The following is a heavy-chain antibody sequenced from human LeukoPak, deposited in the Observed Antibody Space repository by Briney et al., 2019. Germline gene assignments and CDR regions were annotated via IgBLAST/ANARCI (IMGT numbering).Heavy chain of an antibody. CDR2: IRSKAYGGTK. V-gene: IGHV3-49*04. D-gene: IGHD1-26*01. CDR3: TREAGIVGTYYYYGMDV. Sequence: GGSLRLSCTASGFTFGDYAMSWVRQAPGKGVEWVGFIRSKAYGGTKEYAASVKDRFTISRDDSKSIAYLQMNSLKTEDTAVYYCTREAGIVGTYYYYGMDVWGQGTTVTVSS. J-gene: IGHJ6*02. CDR1: GFTFGDYA.